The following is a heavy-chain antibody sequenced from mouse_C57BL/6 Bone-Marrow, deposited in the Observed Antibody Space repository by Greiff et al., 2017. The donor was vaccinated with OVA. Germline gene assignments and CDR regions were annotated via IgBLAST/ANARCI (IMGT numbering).Heavy chain of an antibody. CDR3: TTRGYGSSSYYAMDY. J-gene: IGHJ4*01. Sequence: EVQRVESGAELVRPGASVKLSCTASGFNIKDDYMHWVKQRPEQGLEWIGWIDPENGDTEYASKFQGKATITADTSSNTAYLQLSSLTSEDTAVYYCTTRGYGSSSYYAMDYWGQGTSVTVSS. CDR2: IDPENGDT. V-gene: IGHV14-4*01. D-gene: IGHD1-1*01. CDR1: GFNIKDDY.